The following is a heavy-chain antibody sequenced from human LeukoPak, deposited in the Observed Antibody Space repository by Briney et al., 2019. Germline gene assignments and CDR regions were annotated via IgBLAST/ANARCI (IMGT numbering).Heavy chain of an antibody. CDR3: ARDVTGDQSWYFDL. J-gene: IGHJ2*01. D-gene: IGHD7-27*01. Sequence: ASVKVSCKASGYTFTEYYMHWVRQAPGQGLEWMGWINPNSGGTKYAQKFQGRVTMTRDTSISTAHMELSRLRSDDTAVYYCARDVTGDQSWYFDLWGRGTRVTVSS. CDR1: GYTFTEYY. CDR2: INPNSGGT. V-gene: IGHV1-2*02.